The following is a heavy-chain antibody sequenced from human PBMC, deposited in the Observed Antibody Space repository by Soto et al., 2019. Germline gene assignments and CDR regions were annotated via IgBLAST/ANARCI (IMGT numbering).Heavy chain of an antibody. CDR1: GFTFSAYD. J-gene: IGHJ5*02. CDR3: ARQASYWHGGGGWFDP. CDR2: IGTLHDA. D-gene: IGHD2-8*02. Sequence: EVQLVESGGGLVQPGGSLRLSCAASGFTFSAYDMHWVRQPPGKGLEWVSAIGTLHDAYYPDSVKGRFTIPRENAKNFLYLPMNNLRAGDTAVYYCARQASYWHGGGGWFDPWGQGTLVTVSA. V-gene: IGHV3-13*01.